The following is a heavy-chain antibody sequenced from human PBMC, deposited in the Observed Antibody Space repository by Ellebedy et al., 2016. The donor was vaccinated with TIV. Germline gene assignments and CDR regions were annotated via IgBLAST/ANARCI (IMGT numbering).Heavy chain of an antibody. CDR2: ISAYNGET. CDR1: GYTFTSYG. V-gene: IGHV1-18*04. D-gene: IGHD6-6*01. CDR3: ARGGAARPADY. Sequence: ASVKVSXXTSGYTFTSYGISWVRQAPGQGLEWMGWISAYNGETNYAQKFQGGVTMTTDTSTSTAYMELRSLRPDDTAVYYCARGGAARPADYWGQGTLVTVSS. J-gene: IGHJ4*02.